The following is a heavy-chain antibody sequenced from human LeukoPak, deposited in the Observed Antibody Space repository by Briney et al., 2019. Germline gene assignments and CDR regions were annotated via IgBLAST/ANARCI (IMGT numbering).Heavy chain of an antibody. Sequence: SETLSLTCTVSGGSISSYYWSWIRQPAGKGLESIGHISTSGSTNYNPSLKSRVTMSVDTSKNQFSLKLSSVTAADTAVYYCARGRKSYSSSWYASYYMDYWGQGTLVTVSS. D-gene: IGHD6-13*01. V-gene: IGHV4-4*07. CDR3: ARGRKSYSSSWYASYYMDY. J-gene: IGHJ4*02. CDR2: ISTSGST. CDR1: GGSISSYY.